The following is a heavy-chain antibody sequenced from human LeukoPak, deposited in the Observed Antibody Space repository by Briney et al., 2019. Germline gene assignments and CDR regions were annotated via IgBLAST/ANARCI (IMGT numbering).Heavy chain of an antibody. CDR1: GFTFSSYA. CDR3: ARVAGYCSSTSCYYYYGMDV. Sequence: QPGRSLRLSCAASGFTFSSYAMHWVRQAPGKGLEWVAVISYDGSNKYYADSVKGRFTISRDNSKNTLYLQMNSLRAEDTAVYYCARVAGYCSSTSCYYYYGMDVWGQGTTVTVSS. D-gene: IGHD2-2*01. CDR2: ISYDGSNK. V-gene: IGHV3-30-3*01. J-gene: IGHJ6*02.